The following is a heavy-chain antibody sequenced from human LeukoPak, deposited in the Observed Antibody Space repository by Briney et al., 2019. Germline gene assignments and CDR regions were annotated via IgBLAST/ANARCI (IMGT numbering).Heavy chain of an antibody. CDR1: GDSISSYY. CDR2: IYYSGST. J-gene: IGHJ3*02. Sequence: SETLSLTCTVSGDSISSYYWSWTRQPPGKVLEWIGYIYYSGSTNYNPSLKSRVTISVDTSKNHFSLKLSSVTAADTAVYYCARLDYYDSSGYFYGVFDIWGQGTMVTVSS. D-gene: IGHD3-22*01. CDR3: ARLDYYDSSGYFYGVFDI. V-gene: IGHV4-59*01.